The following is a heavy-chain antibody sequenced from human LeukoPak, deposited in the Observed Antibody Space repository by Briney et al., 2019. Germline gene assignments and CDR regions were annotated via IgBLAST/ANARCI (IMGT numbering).Heavy chain of an antibody. CDR2: IYYSGST. D-gene: IGHD2-2*01. J-gene: IGHJ5*02. Sequence: SETLSLTCAVYGGSFSGYYWSWIRRPPGKGLEWIGSIYYSGSTYYNPSLKSRVTISVDTSKNQFSLKLSSVTAADTAVYYCARNLYCSSTSCYFGATTNNWFDPWGQGTLVTVSS. CDR1: GGSFSGYY. CDR3: ARNLYCSSTSCYFGATTNNWFDP. V-gene: IGHV4-34*01.